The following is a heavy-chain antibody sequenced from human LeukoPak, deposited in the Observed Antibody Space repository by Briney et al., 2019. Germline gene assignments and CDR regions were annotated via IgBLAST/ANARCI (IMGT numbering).Heavy chain of an antibody. Sequence: GGSLRLSCAASGFTFSSYWMHWVRQAPGKGLVRVSRINGDGTSTIYADSVKGRFTISRDNAKNTLYLQMNSLRVEDTAVYYCARGGSNPEALRDVFDIWGQGTMLTVSS. CDR2: INGDGTST. CDR1: GFTFSSYW. D-gene: IGHD1-1*01. J-gene: IGHJ3*02. V-gene: IGHV3-74*01. CDR3: ARGGSNPEALRDVFDI.